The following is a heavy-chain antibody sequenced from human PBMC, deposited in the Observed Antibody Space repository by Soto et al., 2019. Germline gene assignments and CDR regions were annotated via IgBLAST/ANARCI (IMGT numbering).Heavy chain of an antibody. V-gene: IGHV1-69*01. D-gene: IGHD2-2*02. Sequence: QVQLVQSGAEVKKPGSSVKVSCKASGGTFSSSAISWVRQAPGQGLEWMGGIIPIFGTANYAQKFQGRVTITADESTSTAYMELSSLRSEDTAVYYCAGDCSSTSCYTAAYNWFDPWGQGTLVTVSS. J-gene: IGHJ5*02. CDR2: IIPIFGTA. CDR1: GGTFSSSA. CDR3: AGDCSSTSCYTAAYNWFDP.